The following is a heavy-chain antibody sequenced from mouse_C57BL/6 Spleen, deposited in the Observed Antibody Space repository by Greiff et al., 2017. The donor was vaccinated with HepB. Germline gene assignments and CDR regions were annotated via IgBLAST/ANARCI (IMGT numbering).Heavy chain of an antibody. D-gene: IGHD2-1*01. CDR1: GYTFTDYN. V-gene: IGHV1-22*01. CDR3: ASLYGNPAWFAY. Sequence: VQLQQSGPELVKPGASVKMSCKASGYTFTDYNMHWVKQSHGKSLEWIGYINPNNGGTSYNQKFKGKATLTVNKSSSTAYMELRSLTSEDSAVYYCASLYGNPAWFAYWGQGTLVTVSA. J-gene: IGHJ3*01. CDR2: INPNNGGT.